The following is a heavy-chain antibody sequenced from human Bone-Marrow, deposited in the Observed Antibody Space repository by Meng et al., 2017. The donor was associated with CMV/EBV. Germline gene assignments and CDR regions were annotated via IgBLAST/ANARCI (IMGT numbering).Heavy chain of an antibody. CDR2: IYSGGST. D-gene: IGHD3-10*01. V-gene: IGHV3-53*01. CDR3: AKGSGHYYGSGSYLDY. Sequence: GESLKISCAASGFTFSSYEMNWVRQAPGKGLEWVSVIYSGGSTYYADSVKGRFTISRDNSKNTLYLQMNSLRAEDTAVYYCAKGSGHYYGSGSYLDYWGQGTLVTVSS. CDR1: GFTFSSYE. J-gene: IGHJ4*02.